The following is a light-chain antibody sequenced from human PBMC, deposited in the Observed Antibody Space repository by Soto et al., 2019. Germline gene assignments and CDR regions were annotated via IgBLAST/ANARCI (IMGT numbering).Light chain of an antibody. CDR1: QSLSRF. V-gene: IGKV3-11*01. CDR2: DAS. CDR3: QQRTNWLT. Sequence: EIVLTQSPATLSLSPGERATLSCRASQSLSRFLAWYQQKPGQAPRLLIHDASNRATGVPARFSGSGSGTDFTLTISSLEPEDFAAYYCQQRTNWLTFGGGTKVDIK. J-gene: IGKJ4*01.